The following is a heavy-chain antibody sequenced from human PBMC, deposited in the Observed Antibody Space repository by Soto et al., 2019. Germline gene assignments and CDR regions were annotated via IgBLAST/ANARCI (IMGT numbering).Heavy chain of an antibody. D-gene: IGHD6-19*01. CDR3: AREGGIAVALDY. V-gene: IGHV3-30-3*01. Sequence: GGSLRLSCAASGFTFSSYAMHWVRQAPGKGLEWVAVISYDGSNKYYADSVKGRFTISRDNSKNTLYLQMNSLRAEDTAVYYCAREGGIAVALDYWGQGTLVTVSS. CDR1: GFTFSSYA. CDR2: ISYDGSNK. J-gene: IGHJ4*02.